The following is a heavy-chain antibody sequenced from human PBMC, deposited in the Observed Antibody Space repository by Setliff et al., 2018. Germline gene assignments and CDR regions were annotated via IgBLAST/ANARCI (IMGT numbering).Heavy chain of an antibody. Sequence: SETLSLTCTVSGGSISSGGFYWGWIRQSAGRGLEWIGHFHTGGATDYNLSLKSRVTISLDSSKNLFSLNLTSVTAADTAIYYCARGTPIGYFQPWGQGTLVTVSS. J-gene: IGHJ1*01. V-gene: IGHV4-61*09. CDR3: ARGTPIGYFQP. CDR1: GGSISSGGFY. CDR2: FHTGGAT.